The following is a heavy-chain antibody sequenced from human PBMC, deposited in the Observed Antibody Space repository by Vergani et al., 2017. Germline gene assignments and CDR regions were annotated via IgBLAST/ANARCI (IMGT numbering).Heavy chain of an antibody. Sequence: EVQLLESGGGLVQPGGSLRLSCAASGFTFSSYAMSWVRQAPGKGLEWVSAISGSGGSTYYADSVQGRFTISRDNSKNTLYLQMNSLRAEDTAVYYCAKDQGPSEAHDYWGQGTLVTVSS. CDR2: ISGSGGST. J-gene: IGHJ4*02. V-gene: IGHV3-23*01. CDR1: GFTFSSYA. CDR3: AKDQGPSEAHDY.